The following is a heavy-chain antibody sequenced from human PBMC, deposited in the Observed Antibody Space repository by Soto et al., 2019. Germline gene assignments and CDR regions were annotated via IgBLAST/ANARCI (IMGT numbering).Heavy chain of an antibody. D-gene: IGHD1-26*01. CDR3: ARQGGAEVGSTKYYYGMDV. Sequence: VQAVNLSVKGCGFRFLTYLMAWVRQMPGKVLAWMGIISPGDSDTRYSPSFQGQVTISADKSISTAYLQWSSLEAPDTAMYYCARQGGAEVGSTKYYYGMDVWGQGTTVTGSS. V-gene: IGHV5-51*01. J-gene: IGHJ6*02. CDR1: GFRFLTYL. CDR2: ISPGDSDT.